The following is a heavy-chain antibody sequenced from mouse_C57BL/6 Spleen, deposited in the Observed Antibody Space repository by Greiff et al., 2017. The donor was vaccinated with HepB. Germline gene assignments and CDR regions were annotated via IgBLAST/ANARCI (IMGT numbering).Heavy chain of an antibody. J-gene: IGHJ3*01. CDR2: IDPSDSYT. D-gene: IGHD2-3*01. CDR1: GYTFTSYW. CDR3: ARREDGYSAY. Sequence: QVQLQQPGAELVKPGASVKLSCKASGYTFTSYWMQWVKQRPGQGLEWIGEIDPSDSYTNYNQKFKGKATLTVDTSSSTAYRQLSSLTSEDSAVYYCARREDGYSAYWGQGTLVTVSA. V-gene: IGHV1-50*01.